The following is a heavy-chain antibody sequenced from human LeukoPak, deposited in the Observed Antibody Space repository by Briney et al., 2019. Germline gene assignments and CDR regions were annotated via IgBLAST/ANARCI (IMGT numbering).Heavy chain of an antibody. J-gene: IGHJ5*02. CDR1: GGSISSGGYY. V-gene: IGHV4-30-2*03. Sequence: SETLSLTCTVSGGSISSGGYYWSWIRQPPGKGLEWIGSIYYSGSTYYNPSLKSRVTISVDTSKNQFSLKLSSVTAADTAVYYCATRYDFWSGYWDNWFDPWGQGTLVTVSS. CDR2: IYYSGST. D-gene: IGHD3-3*01. CDR3: ATRYDFWSGYWDNWFDP.